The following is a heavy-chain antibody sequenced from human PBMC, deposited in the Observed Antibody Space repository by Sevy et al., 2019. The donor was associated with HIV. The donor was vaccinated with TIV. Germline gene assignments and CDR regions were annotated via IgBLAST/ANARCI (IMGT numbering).Heavy chain of an antibody. CDR2: ISRSGTTM. CDR3: ARGPGYYDSGSWFDP. J-gene: IGHJ5*02. Sequence: GGSLRLSCAASGFTFSSYSLSSYSMNWVRQAPGKGLEWVASISRSGTTMYYADSLKGRFTISRDNANNSVYLQMNSLRAEDTGVYFCARGPGYYDSGSWFDPWGQGTLVTVSS. V-gene: IGHV3-48*04. CDR1: GFTFSSYSLSSYS. D-gene: IGHD3-9*01.